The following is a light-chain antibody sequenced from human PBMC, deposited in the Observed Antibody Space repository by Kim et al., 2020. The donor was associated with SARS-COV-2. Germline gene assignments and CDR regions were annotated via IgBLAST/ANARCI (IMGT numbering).Light chain of an antibody. CDR3: QRYEDWPRT. Sequence: EIVMTQSPGTLSVSPGERATLPCRASQSVSSNLAWYQQKPGQAPSLLISNAFSRAPAVPVRVSGSGSGTDFTLTISSLQSEDFAIYYCQRYEDWPRTFGQGSK. V-gene: IGKV3-15*01. CDR1: QSVSSN. J-gene: IGKJ1*01. CDR2: NAF.